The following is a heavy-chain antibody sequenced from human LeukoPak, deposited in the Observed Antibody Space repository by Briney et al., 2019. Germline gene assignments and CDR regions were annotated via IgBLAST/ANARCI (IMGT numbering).Heavy chain of an antibody. Sequence: GASVKVSCKASGYTFTGYYMHWVRQAPGQGLEWMGWINPNSGGTNSAQKFQGRVTMTRDTSISTAYMELSRLRSDDTAMYYCARGVDSGYPYFDHWGQGTRVTVSS. CDR1: GYTFTGYY. CDR3: ARGVDSGYPYFDH. CDR2: INPNSGGT. J-gene: IGHJ4*02. V-gene: IGHV1-2*02. D-gene: IGHD5-12*01.